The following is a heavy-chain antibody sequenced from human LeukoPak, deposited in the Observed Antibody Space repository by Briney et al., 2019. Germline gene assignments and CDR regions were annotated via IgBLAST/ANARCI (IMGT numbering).Heavy chain of an antibody. Sequence: GGSLRLSCAASGFTFSSYGMHWVRQAPGKGLEWAAVISYDGSNKYYADSVKGRFTISRDNSKNTLYLQMNSLRAEDTAVYYCAKDRLGATDWYFDLWGRGTLVTVSS. CDR3: AKDRLGATDWYFDL. D-gene: IGHD1-26*01. CDR2: ISYDGSNK. V-gene: IGHV3-30*18. CDR1: GFTFSSYG. J-gene: IGHJ2*01.